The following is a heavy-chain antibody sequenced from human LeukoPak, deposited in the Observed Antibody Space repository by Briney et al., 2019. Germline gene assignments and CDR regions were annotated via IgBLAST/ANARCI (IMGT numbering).Heavy chain of an antibody. J-gene: IGHJ4*02. CDR3: ARGGGGRRFDY. D-gene: IGHD3-16*01. V-gene: IGHV4-34*01. CDR1: GGSFSGYY. CDR2: INHSGST. Sequence: SETLSLTCAVYGGSFSGYYWSWIRQPPGKGLEWIGEINHSGSTNYNPSIKSRITISVDTSKNQFSLKLSSVTAADTAVYYCARGGGGRRFDYWGQGTLVTVSS.